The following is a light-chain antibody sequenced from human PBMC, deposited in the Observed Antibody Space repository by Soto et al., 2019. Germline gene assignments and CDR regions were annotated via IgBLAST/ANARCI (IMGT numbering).Light chain of an antibody. J-gene: IGKJ1*01. Sequence: DIVMTQSPLSLPVTPGEPASISCRSSQSLQHSNGYNYLDWYVQKPGQSPQILIYLASNRASGVHERFSGSGSGTDFTLKISRVEAEDVGTYYCMQALQTPAFGQGTKVEI. CDR1: QSLQHSNGYNY. CDR3: MQALQTPA. V-gene: IGKV2-28*01. CDR2: LAS.